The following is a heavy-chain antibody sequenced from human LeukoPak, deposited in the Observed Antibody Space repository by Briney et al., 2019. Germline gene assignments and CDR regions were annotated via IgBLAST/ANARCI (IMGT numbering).Heavy chain of an antibody. CDR2: IYHSGST. CDR3: ARHIRSWGTTVTTWCWFDP. J-gene: IGHJ5*02. V-gene: IGHV4-30-2*01. Sequence: TSETLSLTCTVSGGSISSGGYYWSWIRQPPGKGLEWIGYIYHSGSTYYNPSLKSRVTISVDRSKNQFSLKLSSVAAADTAVYYCARHIRSWGTTVTTWCWFDPWGQGTLVTVSS. CDR1: GGSISSGGYY. D-gene: IGHD4-17*01.